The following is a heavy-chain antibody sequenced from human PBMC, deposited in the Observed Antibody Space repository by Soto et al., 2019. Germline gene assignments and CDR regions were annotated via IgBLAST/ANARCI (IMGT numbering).Heavy chain of an antibody. V-gene: IGHV4-39*01. Sequence: PSETLSLTCTVSGGSISSSSYYWGWIRQPPGEGLEWIGSIYYSGSTYYNPSLKSRVTISVDTSKNQFSLKLSSVTAADTAVYYCARHFPPFPPPYDSSGYSFDPWGQGTLVTVSS. J-gene: IGHJ5*02. D-gene: IGHD3-22*01. CDR2: IYYSGST. CDR3: ARHFPPFPPPYDSSGYSFDP. CDR1: GGSISSSSYY.